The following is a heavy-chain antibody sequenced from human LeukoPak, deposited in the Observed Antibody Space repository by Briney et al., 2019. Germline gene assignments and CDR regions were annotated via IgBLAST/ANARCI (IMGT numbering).Heavy chain of an antibody. CDR2: ISGSGGST. J-gene: IGHJ3*02. D-gene: IGHD2-2*01. V-gene: IGHV3-23*01. Sequence: GGSLRLSCAASGFTFSSYAMSWVRQAPGKGLEWVSAISGSGGSTYYADSGKGRFTISRDNSKNTLYLQMNSLRAEDTAVYYCAKDSGGYCSSTSCPLGAFDIWGQGTMVTVSS. CDR1: GFTFSSYA. CDR3: AKDSGGYCSSTSCPLGAFDI.